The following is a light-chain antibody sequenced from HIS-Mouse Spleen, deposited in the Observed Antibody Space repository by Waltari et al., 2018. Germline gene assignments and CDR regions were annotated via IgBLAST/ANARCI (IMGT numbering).Light chain of an antibody. CDR3: CSYAGSWV. V-gene: IGLV2-11*01. CDR2: DVS. J-gene: IGLJ3*02. Sequence: QSALTQPRSVSGSPGQSVPIPCTGTSSDVGGYNYVSWYQRHPGKAPKLMIYDVSKRPSGVPDRFSGSKSGNTASLTISGLQAEDEADYYCCSYAGSWVFGGGTKLTVL. CDR1: SSDVGGYNY.